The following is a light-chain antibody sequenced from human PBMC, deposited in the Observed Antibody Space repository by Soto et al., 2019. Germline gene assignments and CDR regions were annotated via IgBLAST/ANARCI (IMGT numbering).Light chain of an antibody. J-gene: IGKJ1*01. Sequence: EIVLKQSPGTLSLSPGERATLSCRASQSISSTYLAWYQQKPGQAPRLLISGASSRAPGIPDRFSGSGSGTDVTLTISRLEPEDFAVYYCQQLQDSPRTFGQGTKVEI. CDR2: GAS. CDR3: QQLQDSPRT. CDR1: QSISSTY. V-gene: IGKV3-20*01.